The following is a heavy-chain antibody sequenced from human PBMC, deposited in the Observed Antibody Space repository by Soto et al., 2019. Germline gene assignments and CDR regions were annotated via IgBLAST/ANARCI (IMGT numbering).Heavy chain of an antibody. CDR1: GFTFSLYS. Sequence: EVQLVESGGGLVQPGGSLRLSCAASGFTFSLYSMSWVRQAPGKGLEWVSYISRSSTGIHYVDSVKGRFTISRDDATNAMHLQMNSLSDGDTAVYYCARAVTWGLDDWGKGTTVSISS. CDR2: ISRSSTGI. CDR3: ARAVTWGLDD. J-gene: IGHJ6*04. V-gene: IGHV3-48*02. D-gene: IGHD3-10*01.